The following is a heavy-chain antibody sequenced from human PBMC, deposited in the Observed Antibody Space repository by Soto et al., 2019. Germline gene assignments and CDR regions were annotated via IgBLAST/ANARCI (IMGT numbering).Heavy chain of an antibody. V-gene: IGHV4-34*01. CDR3: ARDKKELELRSDYYGMDV. CDR1: GGSFSGYY. CDR2: INHSGST. Sequence: PSETLSLTCAVYGGSFSGYYWSWIRQPPGKGLEWIGEINHSGSTNYNPSLKSRVTISVDTSKNQFSLKLSSVTAADTAVYYCARDKKELELRSDYYGMDVWGQGTTVIVSS. J-gene: IGHJ6*02. D-gene: IGHD1-7*01.